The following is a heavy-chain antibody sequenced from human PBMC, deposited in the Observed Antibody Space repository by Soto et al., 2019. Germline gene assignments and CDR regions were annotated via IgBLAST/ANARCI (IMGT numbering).Heavy chain of an antibody. Sequence: EVQLLESGGGLVPPGGSLRLSCAASGFTFSSYTMSWVRQAPGKGLEWVSGISATGGSTYYADSVKGRFTFSRDNSKNTLYLQMNSLRAEDTAVYYCAKGFIRDCGGDCTVDTWGQGTLVTVSS. CDR1: GFTFSSYT. J-gene: IGHJ5*02. CDR3: AKGFIRDCGGDCTVDT. V-gene: IGHV3-23*01. D-gene: IGHD2-21*02. CDR2: ISATGGST.